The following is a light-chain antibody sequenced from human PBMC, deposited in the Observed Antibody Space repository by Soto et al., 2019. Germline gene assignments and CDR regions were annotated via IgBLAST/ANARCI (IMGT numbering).Light chain of an antibody. J-gene: IGKJ4*01. CDR2: GAS. V-gene: IGKV3-20*01. Sequence: EIVLTQSPGTLSLSPGERATLSCRASQSLDSSFLAWYQQQPGPAPRLIIYGASRRACGIAGWIGGSGSGKDFTLTISRLEPDDFVVYYCQHYGSSNTFARGTKVDIK. CDR1: QSLDSSF. CDR3: QHYGSSNT.